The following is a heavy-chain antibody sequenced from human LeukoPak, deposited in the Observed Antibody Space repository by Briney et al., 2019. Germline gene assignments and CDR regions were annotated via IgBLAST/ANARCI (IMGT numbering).Heavy chain of an antibody. Sequence: GGSLRLSCAASGFTFSSYAMRWVRQAPGKGLEWVSAISGSGGSTYYADSVKGRFTISRDNSKHKLYLQMNGLRAEDTAVYYCAKDVSHRPGRGGGDYWGQGTLVTVFS. J-gene: IGHJ4*02. CDR1: GFTFSSYA. D-gene: IGHD3-10*01. V-gene: IGHV3-23*01. CDR2: ISGSGGST. CDR3: AKDVSHRPGRGGGDY.